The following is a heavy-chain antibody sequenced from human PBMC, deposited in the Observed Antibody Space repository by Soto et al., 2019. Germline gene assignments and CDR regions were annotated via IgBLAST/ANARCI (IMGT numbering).Heavy chain of an antibody. D-gene: IGHD1-1*01. CDR2: IYYSGST. Sequence: PSETLSLTCTVSGGSISSGSYYWGWIRQPPGKGLQWIGSIYYSGSTYYNPSLKSRVTISVDTSKNQFSPNLSSVTAADTAVYYCASRRTTTLHYWGQGTLVTVSS. CDR1: GGSISSGSYY. CDR3: ASRRTTTLHY. J-gene: IGHJ4*02. V-gene: IGHV4-39*01.